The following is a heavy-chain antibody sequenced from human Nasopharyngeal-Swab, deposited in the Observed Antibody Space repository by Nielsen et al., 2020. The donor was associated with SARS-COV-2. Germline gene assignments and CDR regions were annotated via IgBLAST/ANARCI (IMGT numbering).Heavy chain of an antibody. D-gene: IGHD5-12*01. CDR3: AKGGGYSYYYGMDV. CDR1: GFTFSSYA. Sequence: ASLKISCAASGFTFSSYAMSWVRQAPGKGLEWVSAISGSGGSTYYADSVKGRFTISRDNSKNTLYLQMNSLRAEDTAVYYCAKGGGYSYYYGMDVWGQGTTVTVSS. V-gene: IGHV3-23*01. J-gene: IGHJ6*02. CDR2: ISGSGGST.